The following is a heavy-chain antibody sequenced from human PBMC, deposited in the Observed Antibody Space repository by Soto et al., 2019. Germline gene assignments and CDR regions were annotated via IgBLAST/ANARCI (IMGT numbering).Heavy chain of an antibody. CDR2: LYYTGIT. V-gene: IGHV4-38-2*02. D-gene: IGHD5-18*01. Sequence: KSSETLSLTCTVSGYFITDGYYWGWFRQPPGKGLEWIGTLYYTGITYYNPSLKSRVTISVDTSKNQFSLKLNSVTAADTAVYYCARVGVQLWHTNFDFWGLGDLVTVSS. J-gene: IGHJ4*02. CDR1: GYFITDGYY. CDR3: ARVGVQLWHTNFDF.